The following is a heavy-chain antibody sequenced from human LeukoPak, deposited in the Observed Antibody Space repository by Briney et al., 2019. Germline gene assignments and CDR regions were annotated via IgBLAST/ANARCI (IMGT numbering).Heavy chain of an antibody. CDR2: IYYSGTT. CDR1: GDSISSSSYF. J-gene: IGHJ4*02. Sequence: SETLSLTCTISGDSISSSSYFWGWIRQSPGKGLEWIGIIYYSGTTYYNPSLKSRVTISADTSKKQFFLKLTSVTAADTAVYYCARQLSSWPIDYWGQGTLVTVSS. CDR3: ARQLSSWPIDY. D-gene: IGHD6-13*01. V-gene: IGHV4-39*01.